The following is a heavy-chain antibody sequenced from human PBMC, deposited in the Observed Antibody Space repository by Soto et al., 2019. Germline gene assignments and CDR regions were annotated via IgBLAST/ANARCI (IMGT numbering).Heavy chain of an antibody. CDR1: GGSISSGDYY. CDR2: IYYSGST. V-gene: IGHV4-30-4*01. D-gene: IGHD2-2*01. Sequence: QVQLQESGPGLVKPSQTLSLTCTVSGGSISSGDYYWSWIRQPPGKGLEWIGYIYYSGSTYYNPSLKSRVTISVDTSKNQFSLKRSSVTAADTAVYYCASIYCSSTSGYAGRFDGMDVWGQGTTVTVSS. CDR3: ASIYCSSTSGYAGRFDGMDV. J-gene: IGHJ6*02.